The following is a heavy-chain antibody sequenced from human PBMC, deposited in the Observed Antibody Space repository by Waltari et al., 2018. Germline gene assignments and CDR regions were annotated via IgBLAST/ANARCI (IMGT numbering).Heavy chain of an antibody. CDR1: GFTFSNSW. D-gene: IGHD2-21*02. V-gene: IGHV3-7*04. J-gene: IGHJ4*02. CDR3: ARGVTTVEC. Sequence: EVQLVESGGGLVQPGGSLRLSCSGSGFTFSNSWVSWVRRAPGKGLVWVASIKQNGGEKYYVDSMKGRFTISRDNDNNSLFLQMDSLRVEDTAVYYCARGVTTVECWGQGALVTVSS. CDR2: IKQNGGEK.